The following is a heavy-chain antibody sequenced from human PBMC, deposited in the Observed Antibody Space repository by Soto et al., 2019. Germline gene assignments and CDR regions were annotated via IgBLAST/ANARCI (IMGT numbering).Heavy chain of an antibody. Sequence: GGSLRLSCAASAFNFNFYAMNWVRQAPGKGLEWVSSISVSGGDTYHADSVKGRFTISRDNSKNILYLQMNSLRAEDTAVYYCAKEFISLFGVAHQSGMDVWGQGTTVTVSS. CDR1: AFNFNFYA. CDR3: AKEFISLFGVAHQSGMDV. D-gene: IGHD3-3*01. V-gene: IGHV3-23*01. CDR2: ISVSGGDT. J-gene: IGHJ6*02.